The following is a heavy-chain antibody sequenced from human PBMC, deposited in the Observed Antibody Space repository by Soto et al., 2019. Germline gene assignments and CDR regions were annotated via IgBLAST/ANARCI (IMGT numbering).Heavy chain of an antibody. Sequence: PGGSLRLSCAASGFSFSDYAMSWVRQAPGKGLEWVSVISESGGSTHYADSVRGRFTVSRDNSKNSLSLRMNSLRDEDTAVYFCAKRSKSSPGWYSPIFDYWGQGALVTVSS. J-gene: IGHJ4*02. D-gene: IGHD1-20*01. CDR3: AKRSKSSPGWYSPIFDY. CDR1: GFSFSDYA. V-gene: IGHV3-23*01. CDR2: ISESGGST.